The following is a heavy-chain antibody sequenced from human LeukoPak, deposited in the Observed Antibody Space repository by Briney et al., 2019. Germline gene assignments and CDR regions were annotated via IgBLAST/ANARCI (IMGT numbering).Heavy chain of an antibody. V-gene: IGHV4-31*03. CDR1: GGSISSGGYY. Sequence: PSETLSLTCTVSGGSISSGGYYWSWIRQHPGMDLEWIGYIYYSGSTYYIPSLKSRVTISVDTSKNQFSLKLSSVPAADTAVYYCARVEGNYGDYVRYDYWGQGTLVTVSS. CDR3: ARVEGNYGDYVRYDY. CDR2: IYYSGST. J-gene: IGHJ4*02. D-gene: IGHD4-17*01.